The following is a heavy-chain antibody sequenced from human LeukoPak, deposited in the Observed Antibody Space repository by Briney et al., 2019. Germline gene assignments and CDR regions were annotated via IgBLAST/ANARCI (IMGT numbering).Heavy chain of an antibody. CDR3: AREERWRDGHNPWSYFDY. D-gene: IGHD5-24*01. Sequence: GGSLRLSCAASGFTFSSYAMHWVRQAPGKGLEWVAVISYDGSNKYYADSVKGRFTISRDNSKNTLYLQMNSLRAEDTAVYYCAREERWRDGHNPWSYFDYWGQVTLVTVSS. J-gene: IGHJ4*02. CDR2: ISYDGSNK. V-gene: IGHV3-30-3*01. CDR1: GFTFSSYA.